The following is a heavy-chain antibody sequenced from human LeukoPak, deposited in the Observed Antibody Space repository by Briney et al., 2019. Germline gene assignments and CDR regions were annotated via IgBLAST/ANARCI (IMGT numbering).Heavy chain of an antibody. V-gene: IGHV4-4*07. CDR1: GGSISSYY. CDR2: IYTSGST. D-gene: IGHD4-17*01. Sequence: SETLSLTCTVSGGSISSYYGSWIRQPAGKGLEWIGRIYTSGSTNYNPSLKSRVTISIDTSKNQFSLKLTSVTAADTAVYYCARDLVTVTKGFDIWGQGTMVSVSS. J-gene: IGHJ3*02. CDR3: ARDLVTVTKGFDI.